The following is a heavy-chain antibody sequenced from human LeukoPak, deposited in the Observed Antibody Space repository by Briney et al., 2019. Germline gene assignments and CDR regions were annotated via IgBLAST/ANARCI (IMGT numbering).Heavy chain of an antibody. J-gene: IGHJ5*02. CDR3: AREVAGYYDSSGLLFDP. Sequence: PSQTLSLTCTVSGGSISSVSYYWSWIRQPAGKGLEWIGRIYTSGSTNYNPSLKSRVTISVDTSKNQFSLKLSSVTSADTAVYYCAREVAGYYDSSGLLFDPWGQGTLVTVSS. CDR1: GGSISSVSYY. CDR2: IYTSGST. V-gene: IGHV4-61*02. D-gene: IGHD3-22*01.